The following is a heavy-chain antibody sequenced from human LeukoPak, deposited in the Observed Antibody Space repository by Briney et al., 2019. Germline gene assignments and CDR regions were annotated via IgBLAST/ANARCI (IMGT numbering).Heavy chain of an antibody. CDR3: AKQFLGAN. CDR2: INAVDANT. V-gene: IGHV3-23*01. J-gene: IGHJ4*02. D-gene: IGHD4/OR15-4a*01. Sequence: GGSLRLSCAASGFIFSSLAMTWVRQAPGRGLEWVSTINAVDANTYYADSVNGRFTVSIDNSRNTLYLQMNSLRAEDTAVYYCAKQFLGANRGQGTLVIVSS. CDR1: GFIFSSLA.